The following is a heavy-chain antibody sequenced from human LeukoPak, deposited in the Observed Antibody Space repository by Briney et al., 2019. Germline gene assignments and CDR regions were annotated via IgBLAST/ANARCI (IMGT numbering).Heavy chain of an antibody. CDR2: INHSGST. J-gene: IGHJ4*02. D-gene: IGHD4-11*01. V-gene: IGHV4-34*01. CDR1: GGSSSGYY. Sequence: SETLSLTCVLSGGSSSGYYWSWIRQPPGKGLEWIGEINHSGSTNYNPSLKSRVTISVDTSKNQFSLKLSSVTAADTAVYYCATGDYSDFAPFDYWGPGTLVTVSS. CDR3: ATGDYSDFAPFDY.